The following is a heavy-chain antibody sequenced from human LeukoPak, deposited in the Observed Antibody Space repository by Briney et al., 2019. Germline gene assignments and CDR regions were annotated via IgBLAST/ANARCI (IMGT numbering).Heavy chain of an antibody. CDR1: GYIFTSYW. V-gene: IGHV5-51*01. D-gene: IGHD5-12*01. CDR3: ARLPGSGHATNFGY. CDR2: IFPGDSDT. Sequence: HGESLKISCKVSGYIFTSYWIAWVRQMPGKGLEWMGIIFPGDSDTRYSPSFQGQVTISADKSISTAYLQWSSLKASDTATYYCARLPGSGHATNFGYWGQGTLVTVSS. J-gene: IGHJ4*02.